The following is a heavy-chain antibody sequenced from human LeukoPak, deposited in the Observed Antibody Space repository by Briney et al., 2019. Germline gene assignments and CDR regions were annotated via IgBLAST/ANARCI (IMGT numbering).Heavy chain of an antibody. D-gene: IGHD1-7*01. V-gene: IGHV3-21*01. J-gene: IGHJ3*02. CDR1: GFTFSSYS. Sequence: GGSLRLSCAASGFTFSSYSMNWVRQAPGKGLEWVSSISSSSSYIYYADSVKGRFTISRDNAKNSLYLQMNSLRAEDTAVYYCARPGTRWYNWNYPVSRRAFDIWGQGTMVTVSS. CDR3: ARPGTRWYNWNYPVSRRAFDI. CDR2: ISSSSSYI.